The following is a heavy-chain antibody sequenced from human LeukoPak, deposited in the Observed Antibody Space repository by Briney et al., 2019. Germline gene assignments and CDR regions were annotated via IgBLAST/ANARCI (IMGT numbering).Heavy chain of an antibody. CDR3: ARISQSSGGFYY. Sequence: PSETLSLTCHVSGGSISNSGGFYWSWTRQHPVNGLEWIGFSSYRGSTCYNPSLKSRVSMSVDTSRSQFSLRLTSVTDEDTAVYYCARISQSSGGFYYWGQGSLVTVSS. V-gene: IGHV4-31*02. J-gene: IGHJ4*02. CDR2: SSYRGST. CDR1: GGSISNSGGFY. D-gene: IGHD2-15*01.